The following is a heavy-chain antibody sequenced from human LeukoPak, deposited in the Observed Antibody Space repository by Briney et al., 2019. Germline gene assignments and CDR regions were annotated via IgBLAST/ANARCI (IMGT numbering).Heavy chain of an antibody. CDR1: GFTFSSYA. CDR2: ISYDGSNK. V-gene: IGHV3-30-3*01. CDR3: ARPLDY. J-gene: IGHJ4*02. Sequence: PGRSLRLSCAASGFTFSSYAMHWVRQAPGKGLEWVAVISYDGSNKYYADSVKGRFTISRDNSKNTLYLQMNSLRAEDTAVYYCARPLDYWGQGTLVTVSS.